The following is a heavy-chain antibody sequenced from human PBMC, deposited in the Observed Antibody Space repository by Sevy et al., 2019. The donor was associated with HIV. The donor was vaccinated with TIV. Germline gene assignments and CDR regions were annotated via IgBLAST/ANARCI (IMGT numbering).Heavy chain of an antibody. CDR2: TYYRSKWYN. Sequence: QSQTLSLTCAISGDSVSSNSAAWNWIRQSPSRGLEWLGRTYYRSKWYNDYAVSVKSRITINPDTSKNQFSLQLNSVTPEDTAVYYCARDWDIVVVPAARYFDYWGQGTLVTVSS. J-gene: IGHJ4*02. CDR3: ARDWDIVVVPAARYFDY. V-gene: IGHV6-1*01. CDR1: GDSVSSNSAA. D-gene: IGHD2-2*01.